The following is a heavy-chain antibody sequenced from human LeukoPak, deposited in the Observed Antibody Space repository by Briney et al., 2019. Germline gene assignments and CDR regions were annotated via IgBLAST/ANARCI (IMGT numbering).Heavy chain of an antibody. V-gene: IGHV1-18*01. CDR2: ISAYTGST. CDR1: GYTFINYG. D-gene: IGHD1-26*01. Sequence: ASVKVSCKASGYTFINYGLTWVRQAPGQGFQWMGWISAYTGSTNYAQKFQGRVTMPTDPSTSTAYKELRSLTSNDTAAYYCARTVGATGAFDIWVQGRMVIVSS. J-gene: IGHJ3*02. CDR3: ARTVGATGAFDI.